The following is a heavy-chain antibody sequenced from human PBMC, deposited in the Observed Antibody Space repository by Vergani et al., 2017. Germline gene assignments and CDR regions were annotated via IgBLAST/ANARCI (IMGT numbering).Heavy chain of an antibody. CDR3: ARDGSVGAGGGGLDY. CDR1: GFTFSSYA. V-gene: IGHV3-30*04. CDR2: ISYDGSNK. Sequence: QVQLVESGGGVVQPGRSLRLSCAASGFTFSSYAMHWVRQAPGKGLEWVAVISYDGSNKYYADSVKGRFTISRDKSKNTLYLQMNSLRAEDTAVYYCARDGSVGAGGGGLDYWGQGTLVTVSS. J-gene: IGHJ4*02. D-gene: IGHD1-26*01.